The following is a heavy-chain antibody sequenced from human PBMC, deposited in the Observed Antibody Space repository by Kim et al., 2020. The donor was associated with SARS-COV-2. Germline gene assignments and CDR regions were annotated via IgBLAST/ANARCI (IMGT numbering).Heavy chain of an antibody. CDR2: INPNSGGT. V-gene: IGHV1-2*06. Sequence: ASVKVSCKASGYTFTGYYMHWVRQAPGQGLEWMGRINPNSGGTNYAQKFQGRVTMTRDTSISTAYMELSRLRSDDTAVYYCASDKEHYGDYEPGAFDIWGQGTMVTVSS. J-gene: IGHJ3*02. CDR3: ASDKEHYGDYEPGAFDI. CDR1: GYTFTGYY. D-gene: IGHD4-17*01.